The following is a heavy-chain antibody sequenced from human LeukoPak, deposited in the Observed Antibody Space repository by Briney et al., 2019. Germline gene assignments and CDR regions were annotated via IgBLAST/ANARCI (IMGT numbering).Heavy chain of an antibody. Sequence: GGSLRLSCAASGFTFSNYAVSWVRQAPGKGLEWVSTITTSGGSTYYPDSVKGRFTISRDNSKNTLCLQMNSLRAEDTAVYYCAKGRQWLPYFDYWGQGALVTVSS. J-gene: IGHJ4*02. CDR3: AKGRQWLPYFDY. V-gene: IGHV3-23*01. CDR1: GFTFSNYA. CDR2: ITTSGGST. D-gene: IGHD6-19*01.